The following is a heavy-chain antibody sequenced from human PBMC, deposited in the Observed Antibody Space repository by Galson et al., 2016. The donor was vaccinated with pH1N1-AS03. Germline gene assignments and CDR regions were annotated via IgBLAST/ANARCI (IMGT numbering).Heavy chain of an antibody. CDR3: ARHVSGSYPNNLDY. Sequence: SETLSLTCTVSGGSISTHYWNWIRQSPGKGLEWIGYIYYSGHTKYNPSLESRVTISVDTSKNQFSLNLRSVTAADTAVYYCARHVSGSYPNNLDYWGQGTLVIVSS. CDR1: GGSISTHY. V-gene: IGHV4-59*08. CDR2: IYYSGHT. J-gene: IGHJ4*02. D-gene: IGHD1-26*01.